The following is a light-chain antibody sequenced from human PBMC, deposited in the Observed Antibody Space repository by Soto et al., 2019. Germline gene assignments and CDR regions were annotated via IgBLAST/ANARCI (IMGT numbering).Light chain of an antibody. CDR1: QRVSSY. J-gene: IGKJ2*01. V-gene: IGKV3-11*01. CDR3: QQRSNWPRT. CDR2: DAS. Sequence: EIVLTQSPATLSLSPGERATLSCRASQRVSSYLAWYQQKPGQAPRLHIYDASNRATGIPARFSGSGSGTDFTLTISSLEPEDFAVYYCQQRSNWPRTFGQGTKLEIK.